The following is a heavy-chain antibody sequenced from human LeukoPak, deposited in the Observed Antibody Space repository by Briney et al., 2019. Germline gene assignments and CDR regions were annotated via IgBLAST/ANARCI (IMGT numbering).Heavy chain of an antibody. CDR2: IIPIFGTA. CDR1: GGTFSRYA. CDR3: ARGLARAGHQYYYYYMDV. V-gene: IGHV1-69*05. J-gene: IGHJ6*03. Sequence: ASVKVSCKASGGTFSRYAISWVRQAPGQGLEWMGGIIPIFGTANNAQKFQGRVTITTDESTSTAYMELSSLRSEDTAVYYCARGLARAGHQYYYYYMDVWGKGTTVTVSS. D-gene: IGHD6-13*01.